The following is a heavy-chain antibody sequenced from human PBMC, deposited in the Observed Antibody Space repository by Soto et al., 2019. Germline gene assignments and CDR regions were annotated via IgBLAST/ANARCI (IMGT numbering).Heavy chain of an antibody. CDR3: ARKDKSGYFNWFDP. J-gene: IGHJ5*02. CDR2: IFPSDSDT. D-gene: IGHD3-22*01. CDR1: GYKFTSYW. Sequence: GESLKISCRTSGYKFTSYWFAWVRQMPGKGLEWMGIIFPSDSDTRYSPSFQGQVTISADRSTSTVFLQWASLKASDTAVYFCARKDKSGYFNWFDPWGQGTLVTV. V-gene: IGHV5-51*01.